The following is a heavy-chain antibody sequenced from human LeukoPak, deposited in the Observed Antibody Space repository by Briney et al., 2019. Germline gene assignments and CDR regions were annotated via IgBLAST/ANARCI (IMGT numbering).Heavy chain of an antibody. V-gene: IGHV7-4-1*02. J-gene: IGHJ4*02. CDR2: INPNTGNP. D-gene: IGHD4-17*01. CDR3: AREAPLTTVTLRPFDY. Sequence: GASVKVSCKASGYTFTSYAMNWVRQAPGQGLEWMGWINPNTGNPTYAQGFTGRFVFSLDTSVSTAYLQISSLKAEDTAVYYCAREAPLTTVTLRPFDYWGQGTLVTVSS. CDR1: GYTFTSYA.